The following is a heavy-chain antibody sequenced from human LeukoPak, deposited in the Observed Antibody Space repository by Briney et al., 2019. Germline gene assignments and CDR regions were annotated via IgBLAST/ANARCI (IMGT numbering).Heavy chain of an antibody. Sequence: GGSLRLSCAASGFTFSSYAMHWVRQAPGKGLEYVSAISSNGGSTYYANSVKGRFTISRDNSKNTLYLQMNSLRAEDTAVYYCAKEFYYDSSGHLVDYWGQGTLVTVSS. CDR3: AKEFYYDSSGHLVDY. V-gene: IGHV3-64*01. CDR2: ISSNGGST. CDR1: GFTFSSYA. D-gene: IGHD3-22*01. J-gene: IGHJ4*02.